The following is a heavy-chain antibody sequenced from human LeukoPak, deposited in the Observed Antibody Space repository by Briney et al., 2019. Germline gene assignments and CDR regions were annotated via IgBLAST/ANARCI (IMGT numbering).Heavy chain of an antibody. J-gene: IGHJ4*02. D-gene: IGHD6-19*01. CDR1: GFTFSSYG. CDR2: IWYDGSNK. CDR3: ARDLWDIAVAGAFDY. Sequence: GGSLRLSCAASGFTFSSYGMHWVRQAPGKGLEWVAVIWYDGSNKYYADSVKGRFTISRDNSKNTLYLQMNSLRAEDTAVYYCARDLWDIAVAGAFDYWGQGTLVTVSS. V-gene: IGHV3-33*01.